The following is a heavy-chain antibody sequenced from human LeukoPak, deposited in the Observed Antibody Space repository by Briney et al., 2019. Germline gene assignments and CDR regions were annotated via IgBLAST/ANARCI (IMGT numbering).Heavy chain of an antibody. CDR2: SNPTGST. Sequence: SETLSLTCAVYGGSFSGLYWNWIRQPPGKGLEWIGESNPTGSTNYNPSLKSRVTMSLDTSKNQFSLKLSSVTAADTAVYYCAVGYCTNGVCGGSWGQATLVTVSP. D-gene: IGHD2-8*01. J-gene: IGHJ5*02. V-gene: IGHV4-34*01. CDR3: AVGYCTNGVCGGS. CDR1: GGSFSGLY.